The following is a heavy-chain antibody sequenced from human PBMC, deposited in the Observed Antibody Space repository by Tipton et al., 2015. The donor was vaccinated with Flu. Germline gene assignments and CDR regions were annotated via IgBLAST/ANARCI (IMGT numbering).Heavy chain of an antibody. Sequence: SLRLSCAASGFTFSDYYMSWIRQAPGKGLEWVSYISSSGSTIYYADSVKGRFTISRDNAKNSLYLQMNSLRAEDTAVYYCASPEFQWEPSLARKPTPDAFDIWGQGTMVTVSS. J-gene: IGHJ3*02. CDR2: ISSSGSTI. D-gene: IGHD1-26*01. CDR1: GFTFSDYY. V-gene: IGHV3-11*01. CDR3: ASPEFQWEPSLARKPTPDAFDI.